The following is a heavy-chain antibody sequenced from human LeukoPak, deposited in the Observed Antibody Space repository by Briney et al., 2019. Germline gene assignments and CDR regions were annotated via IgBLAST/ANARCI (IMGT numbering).Heavy chain of an antibody. CDR3: ARDLAMYSPDLDY. J-gene: IGHJ4*02. V-gene: IGHV1-2*02. Sequence: GASVKVSCKASGYTFTDYYLHWVRQAPGHGLEWMGCINPKTGVTKYAQNFQGRVIMTRDTSINTPYMEVSRLRSDDTAVFYCARDLAMYSPDLDYWGQGTLVTVSS. D-gene: IGHD1-26*01. CDR2: INPKTGVT. CDR1: GYTFTDYY.